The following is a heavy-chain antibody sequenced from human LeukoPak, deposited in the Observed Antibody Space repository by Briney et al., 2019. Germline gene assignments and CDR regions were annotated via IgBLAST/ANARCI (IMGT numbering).Heavy chain of an antibody. CDR3: AGDYGSGSYRFDY. D-gene: IGHD3-10*01. Sequence: SETLSLTCTVSGGSISSYSWSWVRQPPGRGLEWIGYIYYSGRTTYNPSLKSRVTISLDTSKNQFSLKLTSVIAADTAVYYCAGDYGSGSYRFDYWGQGTLVTVSS. CDR1: GGSISSYS. J-gene: IGHJ4*02. V-gene: IGHV4-59*12. CDR2: IYYSGRT.